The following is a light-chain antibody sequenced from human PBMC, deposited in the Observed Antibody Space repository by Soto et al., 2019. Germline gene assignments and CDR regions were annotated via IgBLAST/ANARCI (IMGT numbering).Light chain of an antibody. CDR3: QSYDSTSQV. J-gene: IGLJ2*01. V-gene: IGLV6-57*03. CDR2: EDN. CDR1: SGKIATNY. Sequence: NFMLTQPHSVSESPGKTVTISCTRSSGKIATNYVQWYQQRPDSAPTTVIYEDNQRPTGVPDRFSGSIDSSSNSASLIISGLKTEDEGNYYCQSYDSTSQVFGGGTKVTVL.